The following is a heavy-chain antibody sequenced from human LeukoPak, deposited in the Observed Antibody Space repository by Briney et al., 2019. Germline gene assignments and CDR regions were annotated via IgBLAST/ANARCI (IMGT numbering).Heavy chain of an antibody. D-gene: IGHD2-2*01. CDR1: GYTFTGYY. CDR3: ARVSVVVPFYGMDV. J-gene: IGHJ6*02. V-gene: IGHV1-2*06. CDR2: INPNSGGT. Sequence: ASVQVSCKASGYTFTGYYMHWVRQAPGQGLEWMGRINPNSGGTNYAQKFQGRVTMTRDTSISTAYMELSRLRSDDTAVYYCARVSVVVPFYGMDVWGQGTTVTVS.